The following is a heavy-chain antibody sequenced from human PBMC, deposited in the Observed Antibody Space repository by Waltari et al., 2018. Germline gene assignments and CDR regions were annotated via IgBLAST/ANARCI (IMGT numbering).Heavy chain of an antibody. V-gene: IGHV4-34*08. CDR2: INHSGST. D-gene: IGHD3-3*01. CDR3: AQGWSGYYFFDY. J-gene: IGHJ4*02. CDR1: GFTFSSDS. Sequence: VQLVESGGGLVQPGGSLRLSCAAYGFTFSSDSMNWIRQPPGKWLWWIGEINHSGSTNYNPSLKSRVTISVDTSKNQFSLKLSSVTAADTAVYYCAQGWSGYYFFDYWGQGTLVTVSS.